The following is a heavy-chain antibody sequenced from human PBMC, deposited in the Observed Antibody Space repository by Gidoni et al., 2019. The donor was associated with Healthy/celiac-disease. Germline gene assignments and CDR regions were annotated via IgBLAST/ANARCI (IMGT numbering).Heavy chain of an antibody. V-gene: IGHV4-34*01. CDR3: ARGYCTNGVCYRAYYYYYYGMDV. CDR2: INHSGST. J-gene: IGHJ6*02. D-gene: IGHD2-8*01. CDR1: GVSFSGSF. Sequence: QVQLQQWGAGLLKPSETLSLTCAVYGVSFSGSFWSWIRQTPGKGLEWSGEINHSGSTKYNPSRKSRVTISVDTSKNQFSLKLSSVTAADTAVYYCARGYCTNGVCYRAYYYYYYGMDVWGQGTTVTVSS.